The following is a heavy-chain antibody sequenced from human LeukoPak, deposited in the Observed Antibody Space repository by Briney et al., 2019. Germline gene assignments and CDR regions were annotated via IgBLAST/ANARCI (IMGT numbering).Heavy chain of an antibody. V-gene: IGHV3-43*01. J-gene: IGHJ6*03. CDR2: ISWDGGST. CDR1: GFTFDDYT. CDR3: AKAGYCSSTSCFTYYYYYMDV. Sequence: GGSLRLSCAASGFTFDDYTMHWVRQAPGKGLEWVSLISWDGGSTYYADSVKGRFNISRDNSKNSLYLQMNSLRTEDTALYYCAKAGYCSSTSCFTYYYYYMDVWGKGTTVTVSS. D-gene: IGHD2-2*01.